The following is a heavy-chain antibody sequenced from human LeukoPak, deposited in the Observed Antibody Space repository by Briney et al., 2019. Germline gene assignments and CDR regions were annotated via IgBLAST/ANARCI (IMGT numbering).Heavy chain of an antibody. J-gene: IGHJ4*02. Sequence: GGSLRLSCAASGFTFSSYGMHWVRQAPGKGLEWVAIISYDGSNKDYADSVKGRFTISRDNSKNTLYLHMSSLRAEDTAVYYCAKDLAGRITRYFDWLLGNLDYWGQGTLVTVSS. CDR1: GFTFSSYG. CDR3: AKDLAGRITRYFDWLLGNLDY. V-gene: IGHV3-30*18. CDR2: ISYDGSNK. D-gene: IGHD3-9*01.